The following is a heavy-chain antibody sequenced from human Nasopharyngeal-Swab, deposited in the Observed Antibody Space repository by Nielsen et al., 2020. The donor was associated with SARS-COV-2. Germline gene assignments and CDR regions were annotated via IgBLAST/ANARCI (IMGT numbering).Heavy chain of an antibody. CDR1: GFTGSSYA. J-gene: IGHJ6*03. CDR2: ISYDGSNK. V-gene: IGHV3-30-3*01. CDR3: ARDGRKDSSGWYDGIINYYMDV. Sequence: GESLKISCVASGFTGSSYAMHWVRQAPGKGLEWVAVISYDGSNKYHADSVKGRFTISRDNSKNTLYLQMNSLRAEDTAVYYCARDGRKDSSGWYDGIINYYMDVWGKGTTVTVSS. D-gene: IGHD6-19*01.